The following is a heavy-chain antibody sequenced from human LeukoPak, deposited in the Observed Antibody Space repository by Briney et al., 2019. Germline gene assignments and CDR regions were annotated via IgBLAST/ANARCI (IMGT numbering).Heavy chain of an antibody. V-gene: IGHV1-69*04. Sequence: SVKVSCKASGGTFSSYAISWVRQAPGQGLEWMGRIIPILGIANYAQKFQGRVTITADKSTSTAYMELSSLRSEDTAVYCCAREYYYDSSGYYIYWGQGTLVTVSS. D-gene: IGHD3-22*01. CDR1: GGTFSSYA. CDR3: AREYYYDSSGYYIY. J-gene: IGHJ4*02. CDR2: IIPILGIA.